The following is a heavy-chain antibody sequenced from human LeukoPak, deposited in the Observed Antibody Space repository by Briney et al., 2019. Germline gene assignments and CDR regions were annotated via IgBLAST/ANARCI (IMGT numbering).Heavy chain of an antibody. V-gene: IGHV4-34*01. D-gene: IGHD3-22*01. J-gene: IGHJ4*02. Sequence: SETLSLTCAVYGGSFSGYYWSWIRQPPGKGLEWIGEINHSGSTNYNPSLESRVTISVDTSKNQFSLKLSSVTAADTAVYYCARCGAYDSSGSSLYYFDYWGQGTLVTVSS. CDR3: ARCGAYDSSGSSLYYFDY. CDR2: INHSGST. CDR1: GGSFSGYY.